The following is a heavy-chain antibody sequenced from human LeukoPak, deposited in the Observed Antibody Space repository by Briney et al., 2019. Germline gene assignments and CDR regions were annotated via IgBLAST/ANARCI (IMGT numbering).Heavy chain of an antibody. D-gene: IGHD3-10*01. CDR3: AKEGDYYGSGSYRDGFDI. J-gene: IGHJ3*02. CDR2: ISYDGSNK. Sequence: GGSLRLSCAASGFIFSSYAMHWVRQAPGKGLEWVAVISYDGSNKYYADSVKGRFTISRDSFKNTLYLQMNSLRPEDTAVYYCAKEGDYYGSGSYRDGFDIWGQGTRATVSS. CDR1: GFIFSSYA. V-gene: IGHV3-30*04.